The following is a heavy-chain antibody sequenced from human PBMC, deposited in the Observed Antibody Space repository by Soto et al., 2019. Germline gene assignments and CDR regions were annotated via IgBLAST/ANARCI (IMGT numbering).Heavy chain of an antibody. V-gene: IGHV3-30*18. D-gene: IGHD3-3*01. CDR3: AKVSDSGRYYYYGMGV. Sequence: PGGSLRLSCAASGFTFSSYGMHWVRQAPGKGLEWVAVISYDGSNKYYADSVKGRFTISRDNSKNTLYLQMNSLRAEDTAVYYCAKVSDSGRYYYYGMGVWGQGTTVTVSS. J-gene: IGHJ6*02. CDR2: ISYDGSNK. CDR1: GFTFSSYG.